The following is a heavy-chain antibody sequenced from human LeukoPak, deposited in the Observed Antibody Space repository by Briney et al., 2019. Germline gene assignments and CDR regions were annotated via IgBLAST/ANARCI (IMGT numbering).Heavy chain of an antibody. CDR3: ARVSILADGYNWDY. CDR1: GYTFTGYY. V-gene: IGHV1-2*02. Sequence: GASVKVSCKASGYTFTGYYMHWVRQAPGQGLEWMGWINPNSGGTNYAQKFQGRVTMTRDTSISTAYMELSRLRSDDTAVYYCARVSILADGYNWDYWGQGTLVTVSS. CDR2: INPNSGGT. D-gene: IGHD5-12*01. J-gene: IGHJ4*02.